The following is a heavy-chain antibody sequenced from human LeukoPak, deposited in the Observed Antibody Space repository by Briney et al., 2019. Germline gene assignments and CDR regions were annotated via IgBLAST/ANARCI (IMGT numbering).Heavy chain of an antibody. V-gene: IGHV4-39*07. D-gene: IGHD3-22*01. CDR3: ARIRYDSSGPPGRFDY. CDR1: GGSISSSSYY. Sequence: SETLSLTCTVSGGSISSSSYYWGWIRQPPGKGLEWIGSIFYSGSTYYNPSLKSRVTISVDTSKNQFSLKLSSVTAADTAVYYCARIRYDSSGPPGRFDYWGQGTLVTVSS. CDR2: IFYSGST. J-gene: IGHJ4*02.